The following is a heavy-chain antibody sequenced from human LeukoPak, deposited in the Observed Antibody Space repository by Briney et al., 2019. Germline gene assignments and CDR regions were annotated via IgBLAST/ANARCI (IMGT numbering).Heavy chain of an antibody. D-gene: IGHD3-3*02. J-gene: IGHJ5*02. CDR3: AKSWDIFRAPGNWFDP. V-gene: IGHV3-23*01. CDR2: MSGSGGST. CDR1: GFRFSSYA. Sequence: GGSLRLACAASGFRFSSYAMSWVRQAPGKGLEWVSAMSGSGGSTYYADSVKGRFSISRDNSKNTLYLQMNSLRAEDTAVYYCAKSWDIFRAPGNWFDPWGQETLVTVSS.